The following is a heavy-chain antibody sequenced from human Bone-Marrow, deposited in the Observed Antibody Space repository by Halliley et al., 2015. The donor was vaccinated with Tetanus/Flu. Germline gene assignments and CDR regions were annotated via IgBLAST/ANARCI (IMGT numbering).Heavy chain of an antibody. J-gene: IGHJ4*02. CDR2: IRYPGHP. D-gene: IGHD6-19*01. V-gene: IGHV4-28*01. CDR3: ARKVGGFWPFDF. Sequence: EWFGYIRYPGHPHYTPSLQSRAPMSIDTARSQFSLKRDSVTAADTAVYYCARKVGGFWPFDFWGQGILVTVSS.